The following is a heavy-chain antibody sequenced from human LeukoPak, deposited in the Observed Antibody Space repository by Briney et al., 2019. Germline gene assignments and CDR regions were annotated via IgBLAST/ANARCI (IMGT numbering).Heavy chain of an antibody. V-gene: IGHV3-23*01. Sequence: QPGGSLRLSCAASGLTFSDHAMNWIRQAPGKGLEWVSTISPRGTNIYYDDSVKGRFTISRDNSKNTLYLQMDSLRAEDTAVYYCTKDSFFFRGTPWSDPWGQGALVIVSS. J-gene: IGHJ5*02. D-gene: IGHD3-10*01. CDR2: ISPRGTNI. CDR1: GLTFSDHA. CDR3: TKDSFFFRGTPWSDP.